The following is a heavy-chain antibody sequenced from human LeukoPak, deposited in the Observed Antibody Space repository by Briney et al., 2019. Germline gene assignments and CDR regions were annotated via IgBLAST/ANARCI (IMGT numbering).Heavy chain of an antibody. CDR2: IFNSGST. D-gene: IGHD6-13*01. CDR3: ARVSSNNWYNERGAFDI. J-gene: IGHJ3*02. Sequence: PSETLSLTCTVSGGSISSSKYYWGWIRQPPGKGLEWIGTIFNSGSTHYNPSLKSRVTISVDTSKNQFSLKLSSVTAADTAVYYCARVSSNNWYNERGAFDIWGQGTMVTVSS. CDR1: GGSISSSKYY. V-gene: IGHV4-39*07.